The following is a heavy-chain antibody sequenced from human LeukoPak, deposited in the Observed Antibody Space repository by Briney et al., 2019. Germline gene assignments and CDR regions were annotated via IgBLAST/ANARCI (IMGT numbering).Heavy chain of an antibody. J-gene: IGHJ4*02. D-gene: IGHD4-11*01. Sequence: ASVKVSCKASGYIFTSYGISWGRQAPGQGLEWMGWISAYNVNTNDAQKLQGRVTMTTDTSTTTAYMELRSLRSDDTAVYYCARVPVSGPGARFDYWGQGTLVTVSS. CDR2: ISAYNVNT. V-gene: IGHV1-18*01. CDR1: GYIFTSYG. CDR3: ARVPVSGPGARFDY.